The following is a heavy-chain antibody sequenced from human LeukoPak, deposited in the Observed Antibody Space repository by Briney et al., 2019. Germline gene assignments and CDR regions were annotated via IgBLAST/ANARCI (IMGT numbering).Heavy chain of an antibody. V-gene: IGHV3-30-3*01. D-gene: IGHD2-2*01. Sequence: GGSLRLSCAASGFTFSSYAMHWVRHAPGKGLEWVAGISYDGSNKYYADSVKGRFTISRDNSKNTLYLQMNSLRAEDTAVYYCARDSISGPAAIEPAGWFDPWGQGTLVTVSS. CDR1: GFTFSSYA. CDR3: ARDSISGPAAIEPAGWFDP. J-gene: IGHJ5*02. CDR2: ISYDGSNK.